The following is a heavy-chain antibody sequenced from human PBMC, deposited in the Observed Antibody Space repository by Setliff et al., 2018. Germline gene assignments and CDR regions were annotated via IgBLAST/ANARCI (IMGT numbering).Heavy chain of an antibody. V-gene: IGHV1-18*01. Sequence: ASVKVSCKASGYTLSNSILSWVRQAPGQGLEWVGWISAYNGKTYFAQKFQDRITLTTDTSTNTGYLELRGLRSDGTAVYYCLRLVRYCTKIACQATSGDEVWGLGTLVTV. CDR3: LRLVRYCTKIACQATSGDEV. J-gene: IGHJ4*02. CDR2: ISAYNGKT. D-gene: IGHD2-8*01. CDR1: GYTLSNSI.